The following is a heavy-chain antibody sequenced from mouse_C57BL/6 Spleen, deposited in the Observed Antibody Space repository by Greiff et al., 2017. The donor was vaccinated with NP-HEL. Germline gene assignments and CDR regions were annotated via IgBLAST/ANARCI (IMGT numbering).Heavy chain of an antibody. CDR3: ARNGYYVDAY. CDR1: GYTFTSYW. V-gene: IGHV1-59*01. Sequence: QVQLQQPGAELVRPGTSVKLSCKASGYTFTSYWMHWVKQRPGQGLEWIGVIDPSDSYTNYNQKFKGKATLTVDTSSSTAYMQLSSLTSEDSAVYYCARNGYYVDAYWGQGTLVTVSA. CDR2: IDPSDSYT. D-gene: IGHD2-3*01. J-gene: IGHJ3*01.